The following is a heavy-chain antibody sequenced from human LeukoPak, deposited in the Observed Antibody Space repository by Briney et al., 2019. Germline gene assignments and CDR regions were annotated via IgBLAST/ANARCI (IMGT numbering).Heavy chain of an antibody. Sequence: SQTLSLTCTVSGGSISSGGYYWSWIRQHPGKGLEWIGYIYYSGSTYYNPSLESRVTISVDTSKNQFSLKLSSVTAADMAVYYCARSGGGYVVVVPAAPGHWFDPWGQGTLVTVSS. CDR1: GGSISSGGYY. V-gene: IGHV4-31*03. CDR2: IYYSGST. D-gene: IGHD2-2*01. J-gene: IGHJ5*02. CDR3: ARSGGGYVVVVPAAPGHWFDP.